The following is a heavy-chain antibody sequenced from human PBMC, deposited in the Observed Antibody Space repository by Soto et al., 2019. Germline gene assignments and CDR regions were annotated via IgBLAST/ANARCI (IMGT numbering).Heavy chain of an antibody. V-gene: IGHV1-18*01. J-gene: IGHJ6*02. Sequence: VASVQVSCKASGYTFTSYGISWVRQAPGQGLEWMGWISAYNGNTNYAQKLQGRVTMTTDTSTSTAYMELSSLRSEDTAVYYCARDRFLEWFYYYGMDVWGQGTTVTVS. D-gene: IGHD3-3*01. CDR1: GYTFTSYG. CDR3: ARDRFLEWFYYYGMDV. CDR2: ISAYNGNT.